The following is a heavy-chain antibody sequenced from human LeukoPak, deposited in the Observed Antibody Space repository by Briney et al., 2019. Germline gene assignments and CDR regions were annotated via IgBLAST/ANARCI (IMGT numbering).Heavy chain of an antibody. CDR2: IYYSGST. CDR3: ARHLGRGDSHLNWFDP. D-gene: IGHD2-21*02. Sequence: PSETLSLTCTVSGGSISSYYWSWIRQPPGKGLEWIGYIYYSGSTNYNPSLKSRVTISVDTSKNQFSLKLSSVTAADTAVYYCARHLGRGDSHLNWFDPWGQGTLVTVSS. J-gene: IGHJ5*02. CDR1: GGSISSYY. V-gene: IGHV4-59*08.